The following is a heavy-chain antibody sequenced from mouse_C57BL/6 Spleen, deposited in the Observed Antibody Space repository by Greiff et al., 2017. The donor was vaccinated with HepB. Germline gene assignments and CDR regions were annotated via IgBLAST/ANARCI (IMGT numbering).Heavy chain of an antibody. CDR2: ISSGGDYI. CDR1: GFTFSSYA. Sequence: EVMLVESGEGLVKPGGSLKLSCAASGFTFSSYAMSWVRQTPEKRLEWVAYISSGGDYIYYADTVKGRFTISRDNARKTLYLQMSSLKSEDTAMYYCTRDHYDYDEGYYAMDYWGQGTSVTVSS. V-gene: IGHV5-9-1*02. D-gene: IGHD2-4*01. CDR3: TRDHYDYDEGYYAMDY. J-gene: IGHJ4*01.